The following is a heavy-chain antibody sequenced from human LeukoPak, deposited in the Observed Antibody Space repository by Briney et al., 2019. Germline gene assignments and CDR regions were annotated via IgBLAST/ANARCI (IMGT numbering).Heavy chain of an antibody. CDR3: ARGGYPRYSGYDDFDC. J-gene: IGHJ4*02. CDR1: GFTFSSYS. V-gene: IGHV3-48*02. D-gene: IGHD5-12*01. Sequence: GGSLRLSCAASGFTFSSYSMNWVRQAPGKGLEWVSYISSSSTIYYADSVKGRFTISRDNAKNSLYLQMNSLRDEDTAVYYCARGGYPRYSGYDDFDCWGQGTLVTVSS. CDR2: ISSSSTI.